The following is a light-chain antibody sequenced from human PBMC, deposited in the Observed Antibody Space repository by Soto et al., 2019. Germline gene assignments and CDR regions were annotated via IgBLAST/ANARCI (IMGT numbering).Light chain of an antibody. V-gene: IGKV3-20*01. Sequence: IVMTQSPATLAVSPGERATLSCRASQSVSSDLAWYQQKPGQAPRLLIYGASTRATGIPDRFSGSGSGTYFTLTISRLEPEDFAVYYCQQYGSSGTFGQGTKVDIK. J-gene: IGKJ1*01. CDR2: GAS. CDR1: QSVSSD. CDR3: QQYGSSGT.